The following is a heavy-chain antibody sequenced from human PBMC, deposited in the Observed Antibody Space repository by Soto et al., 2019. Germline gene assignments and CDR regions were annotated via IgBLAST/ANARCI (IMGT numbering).Heavy chain of an antibody. D-gene: IGHD2-8*01. CDR2: IYYSGST. CDR3: ARVLQAREWYFDY. J-gene: IGHJ4*02. Sequence: SETLSLTCTVSGGSISSYYWSWIRQPPGKGLEWIGYIYYSGSTNYNPSLKSRVTISVDTSKNQFSLKLSSVTAADTAVYYCARVLQAREWYFDYWGQGTLVTVSS. CDR1: GGSISSYY. V-gene: IGHV4-59*01.